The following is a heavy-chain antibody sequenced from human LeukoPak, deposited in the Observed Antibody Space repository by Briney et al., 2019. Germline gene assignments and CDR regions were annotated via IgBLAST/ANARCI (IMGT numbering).Heavy chain of an antibody. CDR3: AGLHFAAAEEFDP. CDR1: GGSINGHW. V-gene: IGHV4-59*08. D-gene: IGHD6-13*01. Sequence: PSETLSLTCTVSGGSINGHWWSWIRQPPGKELEWIGYIFSGATNYNPSLKSRVSISVDTSKNQFPLNLTPVTAADTAVYYCAGLHFAAAEEFDPWGQGTLVTVSS. J-gene: IGHJ5*02. CDR2: IFSGAT.